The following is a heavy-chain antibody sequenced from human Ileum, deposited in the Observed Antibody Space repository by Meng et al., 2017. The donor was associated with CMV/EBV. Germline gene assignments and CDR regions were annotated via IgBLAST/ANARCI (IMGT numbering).Heavy chain of an antibody. CDR3: TRDYWGIPDY. D-gene: IGHD7-27*01. CDR2: IKSDGTGI. V-gene: IGHV3-74*01. J-gene: IGHJ4*02. Sequence: EVALVDAGGVFTQPGGSLSLSCAASGITFSNYWMQWVRQVPGKGLVLVSRIKSDGTGITYVDSVKGRFTISRDNAKNTLYLQMTNLRVDDTAVYYCTRDYWGIPDYWGQGTLVTVSS. CDR1: GITFSNYW.